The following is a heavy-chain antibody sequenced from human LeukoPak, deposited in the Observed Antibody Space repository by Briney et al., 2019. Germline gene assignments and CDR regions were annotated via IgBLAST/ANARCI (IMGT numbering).Heavy chain of an antibody. V-gene: IGHV3-21*01. Sequence: GGSLRLSCAASGFTFSSYSMNWVRQAPGKGLEWVSGISGSSSDIYDAELAKGRFTISRDYAKNSLYLQMNSLRAEDTAVYYCARDRIWYYDSSGYYGDYWGQGTLVTVSS. D-gene: IGHD3-22*01. J-gene: IGHJ4*02. CDR2: ISGSSSDI. CDR3: ARDRIWYYDSSGYYGDY. CDR1: GFTFSSYS.